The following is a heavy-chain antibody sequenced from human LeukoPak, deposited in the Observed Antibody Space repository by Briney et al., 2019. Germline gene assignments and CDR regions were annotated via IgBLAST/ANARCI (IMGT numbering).Heavy chain of an antibody. CDR3: ARGYDFWSGYSFDY. CDR2: IHGSSGST. Sequence: GGSLRLSCSASGFTFSNYGMSWVRQAPGKGLEWVSGIHGSSGSTYYADSVKGRSTISRDNSRNTLYLQMNSLRAEDTAVYYCARGYDFWSGYSFDYWAREPWSPSPQ. J-gene: IGHJ4*02. D-gene: IGHD3-3*01. V-gene: IGHV3-23*01. CDR1: GFTFSNYG.